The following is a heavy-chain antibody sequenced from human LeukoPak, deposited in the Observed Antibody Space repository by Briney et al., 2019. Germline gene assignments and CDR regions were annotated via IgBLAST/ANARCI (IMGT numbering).Heavy chain of an antibody. CDR2: TYYRSKWYN. CDR3: AREEGSYDILTGYHDAFDI. V-gene: IGHV6-1*01. Sequence: SHTRSLTFAISGAGFPSNSAAWNWIRQSPSRGLEWLGRTYYRSKWYNDYAVSVKSGITINPDTSKNPSSLQLNSVTPEDTAVYYCAREEGSYDILTGYHDAFDIWGQGTMVTVPS. CDR1: GAGFPSNSAA. D-gene: IGHD3-9*01. J-gene: IGHJ3*02.